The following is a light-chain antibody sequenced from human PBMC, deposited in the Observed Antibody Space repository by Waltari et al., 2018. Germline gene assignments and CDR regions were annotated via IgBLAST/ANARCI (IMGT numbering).Light chain of an antibody. CDR1: NIGRKS. V-gene: IGLV3-21*03. J-gene: IGLJ1*01. CDR3: QVWDSSSDHV. Sequence: SYVLTQPPSVSVAPGKTARITCGGNNIGRKSVHWYQQKPGQAPVLVVYDDSDRPAGIPERCAGSNAGNTATRTISRVEAGDEADYYCQVWDSSSDHVFGTGTKVTVL. CDR2: DDS.